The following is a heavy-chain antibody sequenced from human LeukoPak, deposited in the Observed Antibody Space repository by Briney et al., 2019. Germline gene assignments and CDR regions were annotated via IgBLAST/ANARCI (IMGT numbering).Heavy chain of an antibody. CDR2: MSGSGGST. Sequence: GGSLRLSCAASGFTFSSYAMNWVRQAPGKGLEWVSGMSGSGGSTYYGDSVKGRFTISRDNSKNTLYLQMNSLRAEDTAVYYCAKDRAVVIPTAIDYRGQGTLVTVSS. V-gene: IGHV3-23*02. CDR1: GFTFSSYA. D-gene: IGHD2-2*01. CDR3: AKDRAVVIPTAIDY. J-gene: IGHJ4*02.